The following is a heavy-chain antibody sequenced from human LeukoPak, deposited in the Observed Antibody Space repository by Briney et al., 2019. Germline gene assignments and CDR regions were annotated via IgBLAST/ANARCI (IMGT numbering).Heavy chain of an antibody. V-gene: IGHV1-69*01. J-gene: IGHJ4*02. CDR1: GGTFSSYA. D-gene: IGHD6-13*01. Sequence: SVKVSCKASGGTFSSYAISWVRQAPGQGLKWMGGIIPIFGTANYAQKFQGRVTITADESTSTAYMELSSLRSEDTAVYYCARSDRRQQLDLFDYWGQGTLVTVSS. CDR3: ARSDRRQQLDLFDY. CDR2: IIPIFGTA.